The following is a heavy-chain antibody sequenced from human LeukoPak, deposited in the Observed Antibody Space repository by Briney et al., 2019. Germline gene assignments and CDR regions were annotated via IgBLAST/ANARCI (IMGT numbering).Heavy chain of an antibody. J-gene: IGHJ5*02. Sequence: GGSLRLSCAASGFTFSSYSMSWVRQAPGKGLEWVSAIRGSGGSTYYADSVKGRFTISRDNSKNTMYLQMNSLRDEDTAVYYCAKMYQLHNWFDPWGQGTLVTVSS. CDR1: GFTFSSYS. D-gene: IGHD2-2*01. CDR3: AKMYQLHNWFDP. V-gene: IGHV3-23*01. CDR2: IRGSGGST.